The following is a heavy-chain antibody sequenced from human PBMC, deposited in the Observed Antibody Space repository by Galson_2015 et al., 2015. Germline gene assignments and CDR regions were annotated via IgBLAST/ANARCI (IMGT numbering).Heavy chain of an antibody. D-gene: IGHD4-23*01. CDR2: IKQDGSEK. CDR3: ARGAFPTTVVTPYGYFDL. V-gene: IGHV3-7*04. J-gene: IGHJ2*01. Sequence: SLRLSCAASGISFSSYWMSWVRQPPGKGLEWVASIKQDGSEKYYLDSVKGRFTISRDNAQNSLYLQMNSLRVEDATVYYCARGAFPTTVVTPYGYFDLWGRGTLVSVSS. CDR1: GISFSSYW.